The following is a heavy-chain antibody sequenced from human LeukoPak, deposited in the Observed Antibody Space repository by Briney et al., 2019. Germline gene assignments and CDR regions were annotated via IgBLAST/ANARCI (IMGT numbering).Heavy chain of an antibody. CDR3: ARAYSGYTYGYHY. J-gene: IGHJ4*02. Sequence: GGSLRLSCAASGFTFSSYSMNWVRQAPGKGLEWVSCISSSSSTIYYADSVKGRFTISRDNAKNSLYLQMNSLRAEDTAVYYCARAYSGYTYGYHYWGQGTLVTVSS. D-gene: IGHD5-18*01. V-gene: IGHV3-48*01. CDR2: ISSSSSTI. CDR1: GFTFSSYS.